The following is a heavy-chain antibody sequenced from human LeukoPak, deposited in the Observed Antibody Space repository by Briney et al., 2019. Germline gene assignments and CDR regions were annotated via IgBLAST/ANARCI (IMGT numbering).Heavy chain of an antibody. CDR3: ATGYSSGWYFYFQH. J-gene: IGHJ1*01. Sequence: PGGSLRLSCAVSGLTFSGSWITWIRQAPGKGLEWVASMKPDGSESWYVDSVKGRFTISRDNAKNSLSLRMNSLGAEDTAVYYCATGYSSGWYFYFQHWGQGSLVSVSS. V-gene: IGHV3-7*01. D-gene: IGHD6-19*01. CDR2: MKPDGSES. CDR1: GLTFSGSW.